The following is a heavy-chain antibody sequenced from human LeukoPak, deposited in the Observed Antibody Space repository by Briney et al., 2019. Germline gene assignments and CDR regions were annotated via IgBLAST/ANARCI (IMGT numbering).Heavy chain of an antibody. CDR1: GFTFSSYN. CDR2: ITSGSSYI. J-gene: IGHJ4*02. Sequence: GGSLRLSCAASGFTFSSYNMNWVRQAPGKGLEWVSSITSGSSYIYYADSVKGRFTISRDNAKNSLYLQMNSPRAEDTAVYYCAREPLRYFDWHTPGDYFDYWGQGTLVTVSS. CDR3: AREPLRYFDWHTPGDYFDY. V-gene: IGHV3-21*01. D-gene: IGHD3-9*01.